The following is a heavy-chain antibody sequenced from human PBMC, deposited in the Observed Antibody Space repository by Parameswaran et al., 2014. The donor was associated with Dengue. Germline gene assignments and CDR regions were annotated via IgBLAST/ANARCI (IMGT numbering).Heavy chain of an antibody. D-gene: IGHD3-22*01. J-gene: IGHJ2*01. Sequence: VRQAPGKGLEWIGEINHSGSTNYNPSLKSRVTISVDTSKNQFSLKLSSVTAADTAVYYCARGVITMIVVGGFDLWGRGTLVTVSS. CDR3: ARGVITMIVVGGFDL. V-gene: IGHV4-34*01. CDR2: INHSGST.